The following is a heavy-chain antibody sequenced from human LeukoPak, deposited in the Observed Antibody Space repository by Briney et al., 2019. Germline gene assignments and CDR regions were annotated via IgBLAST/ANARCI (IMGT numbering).Heavy chain of an antibody. Sequence: PGGSLILSCAAPGFTFSSYSMNWVRQAPGKGLEWVSSISSSSSYIYYADSVKGRFTISRDNAKNSLYLQMNSLRAEDTAVYYCARDDANYYDSSGYDYWGQGTLVTVSS. J-gene: IGHJ4*02. V-gene: IGHV3-21*01. CDR1: GFTFSSYS. D-gene: IGHD3-22*01. CDR2: ISSSSSYI. CDR3: ARDDANYYDSSGYDY.